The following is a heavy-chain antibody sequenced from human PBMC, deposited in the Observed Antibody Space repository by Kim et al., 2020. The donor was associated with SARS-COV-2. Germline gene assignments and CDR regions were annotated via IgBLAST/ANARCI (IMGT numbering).Heavy chain of an antibody. J-gene: IGHJ6*02. CDR3: ARVPLDTAMVTLWGMDV. V-gene: IGHV3-33*01. D-gene: IGHD5-18*01. CDR2: IWYDGSNK. Sequence: GGSLRLSCAASGFTFSSYGMHWVRQAPGKGLEWVAVIWYDGSNKYYADSVKCRFTISRDNSKNTLYLQMNSLRAEDTAVYYCARVPLDTAMVTLWGMDVWGQGTTVTVSS. CDR1: GFTFSSYG.